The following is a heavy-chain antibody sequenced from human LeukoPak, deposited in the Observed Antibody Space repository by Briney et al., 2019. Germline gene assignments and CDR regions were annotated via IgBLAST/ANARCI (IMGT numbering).Heavy chain of an antibody. CDR3: GKDSWEVGATSEIDY. D-gene: IGHD1-26*01. V-gene: IGHV3-7*01. CDR1: GFTFSSYW. Sequence: GGSLRLSCAASGFTFSSYWMSWVRQAPGKGLEWVANIKQDGSEKYYVDSVKGRFTISRDNAKNSLYLQMNSLRAEDTAVYYCGKDSWEVGATSEIDYWGQGTLVTVSS. J-gene: IGHJ4*02. CDR2: IKQDGSEK.